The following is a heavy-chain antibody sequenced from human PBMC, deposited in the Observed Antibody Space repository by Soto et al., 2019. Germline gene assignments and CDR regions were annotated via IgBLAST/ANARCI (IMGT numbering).Heavy chain of an antibody. D-gene: IGHD4-17*01. CDR3: TTARGTYGAEYFQH. J-gene: IGHJ1*01. V-gene: IGHV3-15*01. CDR1: GFTFTNAW. CDR2: IKSKTDGGTT. Sequence: GESLKISCAASGFTFTNAWMSWVRQAPGKGLEWVGRIKSKTDGGTTDYTAPVKGRFTISRDDSKNTLYLQMNSLKTEDTAVYYCTTARGTYGAEYFQHWGQGTLVTVS.